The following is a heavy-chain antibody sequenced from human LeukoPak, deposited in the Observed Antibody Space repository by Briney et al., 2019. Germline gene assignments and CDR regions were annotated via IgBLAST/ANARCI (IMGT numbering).Heavy chain of an antibody. CDR2: MSGSGAST. CDR1: GFTFSSYA. CDR3: AKDKGYSSSSGAYAFDI. J-gene: IGHJ3*02. V-gene: IGHV3-23*01. Sequence: GGFLRFSCAASGFTFSSYAMNWVRQAPGKGLEWVSGMSGSGASTYYADSVKGRFTISRDNSKNTLYLQMNSLRVEDTAIYYCAKDKGYSSSSGAYAFDIWGQGTMVTVSS. D-gene: IGHD6-6*01.